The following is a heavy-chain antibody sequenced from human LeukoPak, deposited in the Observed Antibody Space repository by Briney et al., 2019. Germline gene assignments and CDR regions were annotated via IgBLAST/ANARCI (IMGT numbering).Heavy chain of an antibody. CDR2: INHSGST. Sequence: SETLSLTCAVYGGSFSGYYWSWIRQPPGKGLEWIGEINHSGSTNYNPSLKNRVTISVDTSKNQFSLKLSSVTAADTAVYYCARETVAGNAFDIWGQGTMVTVSS. D-gene: IGHD6-19*01. V-gene: IGHV4-34*01. CDR1: GGSFSGYY. J-gene: IGHJ3*02. CDR3: ARETVAGNAFDI.